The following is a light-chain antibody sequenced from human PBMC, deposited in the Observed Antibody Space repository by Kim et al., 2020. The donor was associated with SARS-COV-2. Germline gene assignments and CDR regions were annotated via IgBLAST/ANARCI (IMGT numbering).Light chain of an antibody. J-gene: IGKJ1*01. CDR2: GAS. V-gene: IGKV3-20*01. CDR3: QQYGSSWWT. CDR1: QSVSSSY. Sequence: EIVLTQSPGTLSLSPGERATLSCRASQSVSSSYLAWYQQKPGQAPRLLIYGASSRATGIPDRFSGSGSGTDFTLTISRLEPEDFAVYYCQQYGSSWWTFGQGIKVDIK.